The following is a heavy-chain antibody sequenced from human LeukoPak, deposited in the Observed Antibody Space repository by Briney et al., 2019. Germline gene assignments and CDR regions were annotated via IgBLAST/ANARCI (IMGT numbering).Heavy chain of an antibody. V-gene: IGHV4-59*01. CDR2: IYYSGST. CDR1: GGSISSYY. D-gene: IGHD3-9*01. Sequence: PSETLSLTCTVSGGSISSYYWSWIRQPPGKGLEWIGYIYYSGSTNYNPSLKSRVTISVDTSKNQFSLKLSSVTAADTAVYYCARGDWAEPFDYWGQGTLVTVSS. CDR3: ARGDWAEPFDY. J-gene: IGHJ4*02.